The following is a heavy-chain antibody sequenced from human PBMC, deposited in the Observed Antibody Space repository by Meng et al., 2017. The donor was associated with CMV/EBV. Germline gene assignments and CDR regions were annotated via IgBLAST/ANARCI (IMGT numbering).Heavy chain of an antibody. J-gene: IGHJ4*02. Sequence: ASVKVSFKASGYTFTRYDINWVRQATGQGLEWMGRINPNSGNTDYAQRFQGRVTMTRDTSISTAYMELSSLRSEDTAVYYCASWSAYSRWGQGTQVTVSS. CDR1: GYTFTRYD. V-gene: IGHV1-8*01. CDR2: INPNSGNT. CDR3: ASWSAYSR. D-gene: IGHD3-3*01.